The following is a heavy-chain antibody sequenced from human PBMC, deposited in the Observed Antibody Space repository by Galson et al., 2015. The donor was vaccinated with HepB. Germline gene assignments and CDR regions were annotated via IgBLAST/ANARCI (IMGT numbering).Heavy chain of an antibody. Sequence: ETLSLTCTVPGGSISSYYWSWIRQPPGKGLEWIGYIYYSGSTNYNPSLKSRVTISVDTSKNQFSLKLSSVTAADTAVYYCARWSGSSWRAIDYWGQGTLVTVSS. J-gene: IGHJ4*02. V-gene: IGHV4-59*01. CDR2: IYYSGST. CDR1: GGSISSYY. D-gene: IGHD6-13*01. CDR3: ARWSGSSWRAIDY.